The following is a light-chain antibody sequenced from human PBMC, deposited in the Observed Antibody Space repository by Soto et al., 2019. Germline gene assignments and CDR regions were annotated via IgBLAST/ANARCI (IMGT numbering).Light chain of an antibody. CDR2: EVT. J-gene: IGLJ2*01. Sequence: QSALTQPPSASGSPGQSVTISCTGTSSDVGGYNYVSWYQQHPGKAPKLMIHEVTKRPSGVPDRFSGSKSGNTASLTVSGLQAEDEADYYCSSYAGSNNLVFGRGTKLTVL. CDR1: SSDVGGYNY. V-gene: IGLV2-8*01. CDR3: SSYAGSNNLV.